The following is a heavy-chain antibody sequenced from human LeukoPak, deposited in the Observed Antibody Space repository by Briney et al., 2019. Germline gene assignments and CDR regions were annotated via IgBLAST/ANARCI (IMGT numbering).Heavy chain of an antibody. CDR3: ASHILLCPH. J-gene: IGHJ4*02. CDR2: ISSSSTYI. CDR1: GFSFSSYN. D-gene: IGHD3-10*01. V-gene: IGHV3-21*01. Sequence: PGGSLRLSCAASGFSFSSYNMNWVRQASGKGLGWVSSISSSSTYIYYADSVKGRFTISRDNAKNSLYLQMNRLRAEDTAVYYCASHILLCPHWGQGTLVTVSS.